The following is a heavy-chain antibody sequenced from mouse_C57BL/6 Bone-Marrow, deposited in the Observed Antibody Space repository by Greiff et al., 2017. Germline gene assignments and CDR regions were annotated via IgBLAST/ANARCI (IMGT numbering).Heavy chain of an antibody. J-gene: IGHJ2*01. CDR1: GFNIKDYY. D-gene: IGHD2-10*01. CDR3: ASPYRKLYFDY. Sequence: DVKLQESGAELVKPGASVKLSCTASGFNIKDYYMHWVKQRTEQGLEWIGRIDPEDGETKYAPKFQGKATITADTSSNTAYLQLSSLTSEDTAVYYCASPYRKLYFDYWGQGTTRTVSS. V-gene: IGHV14-2*01. CDR2: IDPEDGET.